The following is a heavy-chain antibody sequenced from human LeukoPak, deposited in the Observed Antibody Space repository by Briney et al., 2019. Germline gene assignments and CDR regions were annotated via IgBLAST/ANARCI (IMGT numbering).Heavy chain of an antibody. D-gene: IGHD4-17*01. V-gene: IGHV4-34*01. Sequence: SETLSLTCAVHGGSFSGYYWSWIRQPPGKGLEWIGEINHSGSTNYNPSLKSRVTISVDTSKNQFSLKLSSVTAADTAVYYCARFTTYATVTTDWFDPWGQGTLVTVSS. CDR2: INHSGST. CDR1: GGSFSGYY. J-gene: IGHJ5*02. CDR3: ARFTTYATVTTDWFDP.